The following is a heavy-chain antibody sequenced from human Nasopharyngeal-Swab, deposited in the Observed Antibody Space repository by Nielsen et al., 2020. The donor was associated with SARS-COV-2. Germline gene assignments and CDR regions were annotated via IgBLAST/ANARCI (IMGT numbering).Heavy chain of an antibody. CDR2: INWNGGST. V-gene: IGHV3-20*01. J-gene: IGHJ5*02. Sequence: GESLKISCAASGFTFDDYGMSWVRQAPGKGLEWVSGINWNGGSTGYADSVKGRFTISRDNAKNSLYLQMNSPRAEDTALYHCARSGSGYARGWFDPWGQGTLVTVSS. CDR3: ARSGSGYARGWFDP. D-gene: IGHD5-12*01. CDR1: GFTFDDYG.